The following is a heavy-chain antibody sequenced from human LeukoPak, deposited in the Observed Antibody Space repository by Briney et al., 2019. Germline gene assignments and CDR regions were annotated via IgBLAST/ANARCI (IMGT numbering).Heavy chain of an antibody. D-gene: IGHD2-2*01. V-gene: IGHV4-31*03. J-gene: IGHJ3*02. CDR2: IYYSGST. Sequence: PSETLSLTCTVSGGSISSSSYYWGWIRQHPGKGLEWIGYIYYSGSTYYNPSLKSRVTISVDTSKNQFSLKLSSVTAADTAVYYCARYCSSTSCYYAFDIWGQGTMVTVSS. CDR1: GGSISSSSYY. CDR3: ARYCSSTSCYYAFDI.